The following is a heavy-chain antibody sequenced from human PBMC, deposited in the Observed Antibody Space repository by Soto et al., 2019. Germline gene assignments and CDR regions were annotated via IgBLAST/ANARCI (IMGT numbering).Heavy chain of an antibody. V-gene: IGHV2-5*01. J-gene: IGHJ4*02. Sequence: QITLKESGPTLVKPTQTLTLTCTVSGFSLSTSGMGVAWIRQPPGKALEWLGIIYWNDENRFGPSLKNRLTITKDTSKNQVVLTMTNMDPADTGTYYCAHRRGNSYYNYGGQGTLVTVSS. D-gene: IGHD3-22*01. CDR3: AHRRGNSYYNY. CDR1: GFSLSTSGMG. CDR2: IYWNDEN.